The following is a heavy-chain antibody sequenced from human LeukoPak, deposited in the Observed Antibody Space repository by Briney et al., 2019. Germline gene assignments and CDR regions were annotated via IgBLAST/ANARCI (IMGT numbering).Heavy chain of an antibody. V-gene: IGHV3-53*01. CDR2: IYSGGST. D-gene: IGHD3-10*01. CDR1: GFTVSSNY. J-gene: IGHJ6*03. Sequence: GGSLRLSCAASGFTVSSNYMSWVRQAPGKGLEWVSVIYSGGSTYYADSVKGRFTISRDNSKNTLYLQMNSLRAEDTAVYYCAREPNRGLGYYYYMDVWGKGTTVTVSS. CDR3: AREPNRGLGYYYYMDV.